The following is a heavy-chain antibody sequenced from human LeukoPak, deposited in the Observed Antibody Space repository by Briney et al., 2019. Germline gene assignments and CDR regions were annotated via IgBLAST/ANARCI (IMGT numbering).Heavy chain of an antibody. CDR3: ARSRFLNMSPLDY. J-gene: IGHJ4*02. CDR1: GGSFSDHY. D-gene: IGHD2/OR15-2a*01. V-gene: IGHV4-34*01. Sequence: SETLSLTCDVYGGSFSDHYWNWIRQPPGKGLEWIGEINHSGSTNYKSSLKSRVTMSVDTSENQFPLRLSSVTAADTAVYYCARSRFLNMSPLDYWGQGTLVTVSS. CDR2: INHSGST.